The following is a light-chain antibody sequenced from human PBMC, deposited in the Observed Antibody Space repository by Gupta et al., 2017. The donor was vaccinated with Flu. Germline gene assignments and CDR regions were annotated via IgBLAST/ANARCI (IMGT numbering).Light chain of an antibody. CDR2: DAS. V-gene: IGKV1-9*01. CDR1: QRVGKY. Sequence: DIELTQSPATLSGSLGERATITCRASQRVGKYLAWYQQKPGKAPKVLIDDASKRSAGIPSRFSGSGSGTDFTLTISSLQPEDFAIYYCQQHNNCPLIFGGGTKVEI. J-gene: IGKJ4*01. CDR3: QQHNNCPLI.